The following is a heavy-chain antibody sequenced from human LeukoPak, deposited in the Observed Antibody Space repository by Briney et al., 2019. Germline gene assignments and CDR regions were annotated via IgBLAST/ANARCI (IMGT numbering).Heavy chain of an antibody. CDR1: GFTFSSYA. V-gene: IGHV3-23*01. D-gene: IGHD3-22*01. CDR2: ISGSGGST. CDR3: TKGYYYDSSGYFDY. Sequence: GGSLRLSCAASGFTFSSYAMSWVRQAPGKGLEWVSAISGSGGSTYYADSVKGRFTISRDNSKNTLYLQMNSLRAEDTAVYYCTKGYYYDSSGYFDYWGQGTLVTVSS. J-gene: IGHJ4*02.